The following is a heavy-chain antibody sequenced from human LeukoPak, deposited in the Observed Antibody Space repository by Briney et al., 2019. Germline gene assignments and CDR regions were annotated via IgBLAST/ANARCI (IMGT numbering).Heavy chain of an antibody. CDR3: AREYNMVRGVFYYGMDV. V-gene: IGHV1-8*01. CDR1: GYTFTSYD. CDR2: MNPNSGNT. J-gene: IGHJ6*02. Sequence: ASVKVSCKASGYTFTSYDINWVRQATGQGLEWMGWMNPNSGNTGYAQKFQGRVTMTRNTSISTTYMELSSLRSEDTAVYYCAREYNMVRGVFYYGMDVWGQGTTVTVSS. D-gene: IGHD3-10*01.